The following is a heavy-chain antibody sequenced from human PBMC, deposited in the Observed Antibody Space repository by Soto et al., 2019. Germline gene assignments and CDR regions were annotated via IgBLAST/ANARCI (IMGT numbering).Heavy chain of an antibody. J-gene: IGHJ3*02. CDR2: IYSGGST. CDR3: AREYDYGEGLDAFDI. V-gene: IGHV3-53*04. D-gene: IGHD4-17*01. Sequence: EVQLVESGGGLVQPGGSLRLSCAASGFTVSSNYMSWVRQAPGKGLEWVSVIYSGGSTYYADSVKGRFTISRHNSKNTRYLQMNSLRAEDTSVYYCAREYDYGEGLDAFDIWGQGTMVTVSS. CDR1: GFTVSSNY.